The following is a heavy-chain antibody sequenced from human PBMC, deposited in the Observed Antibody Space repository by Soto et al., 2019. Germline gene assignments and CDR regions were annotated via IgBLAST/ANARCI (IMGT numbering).Heavy chain of an antibody. J-gene: IGHJ5*02. CDR3: ARKHTSVPSNWFDP. D-gene: IGHD3-16*01. CDR1: GFSLSTSGVG. Sequence: QITLKESGPTLVKPTQTLTLTCTFSGFSLSTSGVGVGWIRQPPGKALEWLALIYWDDDKRYSPSLKSWLTITKDTSKNQVVLTMTNMDPVDTATYYCARKHTSVPSNWFDPWGQGTLVTVSS. V-gene: IGHV2-5*02. CDR2: IYWDDDK.